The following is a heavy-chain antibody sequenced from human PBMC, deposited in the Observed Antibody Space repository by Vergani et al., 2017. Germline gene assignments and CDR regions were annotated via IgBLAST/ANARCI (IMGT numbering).Heavy chain of an antibody. V-gene: IGHV4-34*01. CDR1: FLSFLFSS. CDR3: ARGRREIRQRFGELFFLY. CDR2: LNHSGST. J-gene: IGHJ4*02. Sequence: QVQLQQWGAGLLKHSATLSLPFSFSFLSFLFSSLLSLLPPPLPCLSFLFDLNHSGSTTYNPSLKGRVTISVDTSKNQFSLKLSSVTAADTAVYYCARGRREIRQRFGELFFLYWGQGTLVTVSS. D-gene: IGHD3-10*01.